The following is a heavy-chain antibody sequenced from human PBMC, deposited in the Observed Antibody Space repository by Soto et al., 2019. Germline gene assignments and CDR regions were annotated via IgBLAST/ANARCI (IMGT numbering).Heavy chain of an antibody. CDR2: IKSKTDGGTT. V-gene: IGHV3-15*07. J-gene: IGHJ6*02. CDR1: GFTLSNAW. Sequence: PGGSLRLSCAASGFTLSNAWMNWVRQAPGKGLEWVGRIKSKTDGGTTDYAAPVKGRFTISRDDSKNTLYLQMNSLKTEDTAVYYCTTDCISTSCYGLFGGVYYYGMDVWGQGTTVTVSS. CDR3: TTDCISTSCYGLFGGVYYYGMDV. D-gene: IGHD2-2*01.